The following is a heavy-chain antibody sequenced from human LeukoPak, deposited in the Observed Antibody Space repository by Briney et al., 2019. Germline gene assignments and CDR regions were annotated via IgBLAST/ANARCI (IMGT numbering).Heavy chain of an antibody. CDR2: INPSGGST. V-gene: IGHV1-46*01. J-gene: IGHJ4*02. D-gene: IGHD6-19*01. Sequence: ASVKVSCKASGYTFTSYGISWVRQAPGQGLEWMGIINPSGGSTSYAQKFQGRVTMTRDTSTSTVYMELSSLRSEDTAVYYCARDRSIAVAEFDYWGQGTLVTVSS. CDR3: ARDRSIAVAEFDY. CDR1: GYTFTSYG.